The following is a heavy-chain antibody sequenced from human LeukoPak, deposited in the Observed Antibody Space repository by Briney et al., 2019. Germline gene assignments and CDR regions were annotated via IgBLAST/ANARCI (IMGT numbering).Heavy chain of an antibody. J-gene: IGHJ4*02. V-gene: IGHV1-24*01. D-gene: IGHD6-13*01. CDR2: FDPEDGET. CDR3: AREGYSSSWVPYFDY. CDR1: GYTLTELS. Sequence: ASVKVSCKVSGYTLTELSMHWVRQAPGKGLEWMGGFDPEDGETIYAQKFQGRVTMTEDTSTDTAYMELSSLRSDDTAVYYCAREGYSSSWVPYFDYWGQGTLATVSS.